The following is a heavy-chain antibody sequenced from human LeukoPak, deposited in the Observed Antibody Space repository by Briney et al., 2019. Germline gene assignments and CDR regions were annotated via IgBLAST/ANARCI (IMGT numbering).Heavy chain of an antibody. V-gene: IGHV1-69*06. J-gene: IGHJ5*02. CDR2: IIPIFGTT. D-gene: IGHD1/OR15-1a*01. CDR3: ARGVEHLGDP. CDR1: GDTFNNHG. Sequence: SVKVSCKASGDTFNNHGFSWVRQAPGQGLEWMGGIIPIFGTTNNAQKFQGRVTITADKSTSTVYMELSSLTSDDTAVYYCARGVEHLGDPWGQGSLVTVSS.